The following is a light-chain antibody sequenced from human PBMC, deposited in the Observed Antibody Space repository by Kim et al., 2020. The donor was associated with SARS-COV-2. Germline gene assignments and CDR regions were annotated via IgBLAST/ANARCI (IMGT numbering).Light chain of an antibody. Sequence: QSVLTQPPSVSAAPGQKVTISCSGSSSNIGNNYVSWYQQFPGTAPKLLIYDNNKRPSGIPDRFSGSRSGTSATLGITGLQTGDEADYYCGTWDSSLSVWVFGGGTQLTVL. V-gene: IGLV1-51*01. J-gene: IGLJ3*02. CDR2: DNN. CDR1: SSNIGNNY. CDR3: GTWDSSLSVWV.